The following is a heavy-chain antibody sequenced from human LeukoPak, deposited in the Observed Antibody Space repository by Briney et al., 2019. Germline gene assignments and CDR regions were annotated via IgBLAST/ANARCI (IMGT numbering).Heavy chain of an antibody. CDR2: INPNSGGT. CDR3: ARGIAAAGNFDY. Sequence: ASVTVSCTASGYTFTGYYMHWVRQAPGQGLEWMGRINPNSGGTNYAQKFQGRVTMTRDTSISTAYMELSRLRSDDTAVYYCARGIAAAGNFDYWGQGTLVTVSS. V-gene: IGHV1-2*06. J-gene: IGHJ4*02. D-gene: IGHD6-13*01. CDR1: GYTFTGYY.